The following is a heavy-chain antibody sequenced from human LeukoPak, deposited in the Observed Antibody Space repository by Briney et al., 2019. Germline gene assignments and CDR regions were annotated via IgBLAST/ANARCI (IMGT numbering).Heavy chain of an antibody. CDR2: IHYSGST. CDR1: GGSISSGDYY. J-gene: IGHJ4*02. V-gene: IGHV4-30-4*01. D-gene: IGHD2-15*01. Sequence: PSETLSLTCTLSGGSISSGDYYWSWIRQPPGKGLEWIGYIHYSGSTFYNSSLKSRVTIPVDTSKNQFSLKLSSVTPADTAVYYCVAVVAATGGNNWGQGTLVTVSS. CDR3: VAVVAATGGNN.